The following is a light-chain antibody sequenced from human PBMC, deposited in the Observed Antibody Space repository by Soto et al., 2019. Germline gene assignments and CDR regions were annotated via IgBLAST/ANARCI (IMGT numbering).Light chain of an antibody. CDR1: QSIKNY. CDR2: AAS. CDR3: QQYGGSPRT. J-gene: IGKJ2*01. Sequence: VLTQSPGTLSLSPGERATLSCRASQSIKNYLAWYQQRPGQSPRLLIYAASSRATGVPDRFSGGGSATDFTLHVSRLEPEDFAVYYCQQYGGSPRTFGQGTKLEIK. V-gene: IGKV3-20*01.